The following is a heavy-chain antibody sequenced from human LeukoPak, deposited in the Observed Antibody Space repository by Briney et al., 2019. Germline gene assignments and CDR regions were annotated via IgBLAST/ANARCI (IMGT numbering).Heavy chain of an antibody. V-gene: IGHV1-46*01. D-gene: IGHD1-26*01. Sequence: ASVKVSCKASGYTFTSYYMHCVRQAPGQGPEWMGIINPSGGSTSYAQKFQGRVTITADESTSTAYMELSSLRSEDTAVYYCARDRFRLRVGAKGYFDYWGQGTLVTVSS. CDR2: INPSGGST. CDR1: GYTFTSYY. CDR3: ARDRFRLRVGAKGYFDY. J-gene: IGHJ4*02.